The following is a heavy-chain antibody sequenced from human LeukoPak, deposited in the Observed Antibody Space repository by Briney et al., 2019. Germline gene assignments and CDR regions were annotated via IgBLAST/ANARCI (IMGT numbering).Heavy chain of an antibody. V-gene: IGHV3-9*01. CDR2: ISWNSGSI. CDR3: AKDKSNGLRYFDWLED. D-gene: IGHD3-9*01. J-gene: IGHJ5*02. CDR1: GFTFDDYA. Sequence: PGGSLRLSCAASGFTFDDYAMHWVRQAPGKGLEWVSGISWNSGSIGYADSVKGRFTISRDNAKNSLYLQMNSLRAEDTALYYCAKDKSNGLRYFDWLEDWGQGTLVTVSS.